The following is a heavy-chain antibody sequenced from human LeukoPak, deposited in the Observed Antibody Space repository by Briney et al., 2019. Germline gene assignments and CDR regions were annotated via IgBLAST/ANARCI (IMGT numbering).Heavy chain of an antibody. D-gene: IGHD1-7*01. CDR1: GFTFSSYA. Sequence: PGGSLRLSCAASGFTFSSYAMSWVRQAPGKGLEWVSAISGSGGSTYYADSEKGRFTISRDNSKNTLYLQMNSLRAEDTAVYYCAKVGTGTGASFDYWGQGTLVTVSS. V-gene: IGHV3-23*01. CDR3: AKVGTGTGASFDY. CDR2: ISGSGGST. J-gene: IGHJ4*02.